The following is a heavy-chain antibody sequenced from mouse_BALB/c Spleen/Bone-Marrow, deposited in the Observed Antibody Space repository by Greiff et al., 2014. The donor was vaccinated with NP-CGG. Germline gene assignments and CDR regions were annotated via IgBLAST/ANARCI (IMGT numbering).Heavy chain of an antibody. V-gene: IGHV14-3*02. D-gene: IGHD1-2*01. Sequence: EVQLQQSGAELVKPGASVKLSCTASGFNIKDTYMHWVKQRPEQGLEWIGRIDPANGNTKYDPKFQGKATITADTSSNTAYLQPSSLTSEDTAVYYCATYYYGYYFDYWGQGTTLTVSS. CDR2: IDPANGNT. CDR3: ATYYYGYYFDY. J-gene: IGHJ2*01. CDR1: GFNIKDTY.